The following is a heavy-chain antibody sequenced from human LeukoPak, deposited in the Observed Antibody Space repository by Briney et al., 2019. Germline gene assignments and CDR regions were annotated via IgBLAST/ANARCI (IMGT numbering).Heavy chain of an antibody. CDR1: GYTFTSYA. V-gene: IGHV1-18*01. CDR2: ISVYNGNT. Sequence: VASVKVSCKASGYTFTSYAMHWVRQAPGQRLEWMGWISVYNGNTNYAQKLQGRVTMTTDTSTSTAYMELRSLRSDDTAVYYCARVWIAAPVESSHDYWGQGTLVTVSS. D-gene: IGHD6-13*01. J-gene: IGHJ4*02. CDR3: ARVWIAAPVESSHDY.